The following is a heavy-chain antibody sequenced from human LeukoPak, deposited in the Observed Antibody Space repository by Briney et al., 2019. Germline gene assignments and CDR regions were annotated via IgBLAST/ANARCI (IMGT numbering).Heavy chain of an antibody. Sequence: SETLSLTCTVSGGSISSNYWSWIRQPPGKGLEWIGYIYYSGSTSYNPSLTSRVTISVDTSNNQFSLKLSSVTAADTAVYYCARFTLYSYGNLDYWGQGTLVTVSS. J-gene: IGHJ4*02. CDR1: GGSISSNY. D-gene: IGHD5-18*01. CDR3: ARFTLYSYGNLDY. V-gene: IGHV4-59*01. CDR2: IYYSGST.